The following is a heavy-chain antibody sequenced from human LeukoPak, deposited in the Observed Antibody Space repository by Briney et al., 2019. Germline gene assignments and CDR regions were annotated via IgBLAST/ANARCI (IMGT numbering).Heavy chain of an antibody. J-gene: IGHJ4*02. V-gene: IGHV3-30*04. CDR1: GFTFSSYA. CDR2: ISYDGSNK. CDR3: ASDIYGSVY. Sequence: GGSLRLSCAASGFTFSSYAMHWVRQAPGKGLEWVAVISYDGSNKYYADSVKGRFTISRDNSKNTLYLQMNSLRAEDTAVYYCASDIYGSVYWGQGTLVTVSS. D-gene: IGHD3-10*01.